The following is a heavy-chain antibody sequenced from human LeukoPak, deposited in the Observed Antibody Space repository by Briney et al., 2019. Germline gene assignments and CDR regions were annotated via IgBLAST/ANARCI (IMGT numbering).Heavy chain of an antibody. CDR2: IYTSGST. V-gene: IGHV4-61*02. Sequence: SETLSLTCTVSGGSISSGSYYWSWIRQPAGKGLEWIGRIYTSGSTNYNPSLKSRVAISVDTSKNQFSLKLSSVTAADTAVYYCARVVPYFDYWGQGTLVTVSS. CDR1: GGSISSGSYY. J-gene: IGHJ4*02. CDR3: ARVVPYFDY.